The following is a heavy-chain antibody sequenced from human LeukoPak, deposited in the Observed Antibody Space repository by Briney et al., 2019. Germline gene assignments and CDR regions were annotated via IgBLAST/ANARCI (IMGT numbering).Heavy chain of an antibody. CDR2: IKQDGSET. V-gene: IGHV3-7*03. CDR1: GLTFRSYW. Sequence: GGSLRLSCAASGLTFRSYWMTWVRQAPGKGLEWVANIKQDGSETYYVESVKGRSTISRDNAKNSLNLQMNSLRAEDTAVYYCAKDPGPFDYWGQGTLVTVSS. CDR3: AKDPGPFDY. J-gene: IGHJ4*02.